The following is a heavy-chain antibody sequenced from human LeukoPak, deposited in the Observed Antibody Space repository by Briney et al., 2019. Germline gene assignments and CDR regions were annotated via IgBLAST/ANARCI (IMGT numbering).Heavy chain of an antibody. D-gene: IGHD3-22*01. CDR3: ARNNRRVTMIESSGY. Sequence: GGSLRLSCAASGFTFSSYGMHWVRQAPGKGLEWVAFIRYDGSNKYYADSVKGRFTISRDNAKNSLYLQMNSLRAEDTAVYYCARNNRRVTMIESSGYWGQGTWSPSPQ. CDR1: GFTFSSYG. J-gene: IGHJ4*02. V-gene: IGHV3-30*02. CDR2: IRYDGSNK.